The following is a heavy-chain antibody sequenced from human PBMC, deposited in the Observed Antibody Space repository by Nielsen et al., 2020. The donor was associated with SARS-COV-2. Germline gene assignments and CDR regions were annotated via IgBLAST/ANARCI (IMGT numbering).Heavy chain of an antibody. J-gene: IGHJ4*02. CDR1: GFTVSSNY. V-gene: IGHV3-53*01. CDR3: ARGGQLANY. Sequence: GESLKISCAASGFTVSSNYMSWVRQAPGKGLEWVSVIYSGGSTYYADSVKGRFTISRGNSKNTLYLQMNSLRAEDTAVYYCARGGQLANYWGQGTLVTVSS. CDR2: IYSGGST. D-gene: IGHD6-13*01.